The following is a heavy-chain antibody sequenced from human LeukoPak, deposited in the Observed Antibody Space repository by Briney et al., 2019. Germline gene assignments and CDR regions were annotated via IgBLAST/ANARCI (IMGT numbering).Heavy chain of an antibody. CDR3: ARDQTRRKLSGNYYGAFDY. D-gene: IGHD3-22*01. Sequence: GGSLRLSCAASGFTFSSYWMHWVRQAPGKGLVWVSRINSDGSSTSYADSVKGRFTISRDNAKNTLYLQMNSLRAEDTAVYYCARDQTRRKLSGNYYGAFDYWGQGTLVTDSS. CDR1: GFTFSSYW. J-gene: IGHJ4*02. V-gene: IGHV3-74*01. CDR2: INSDGSST.